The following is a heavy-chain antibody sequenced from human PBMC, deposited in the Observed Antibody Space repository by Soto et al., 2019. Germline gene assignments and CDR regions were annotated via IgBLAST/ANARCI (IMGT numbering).Heavy chain of an antibody. V-gene: IGHV4-30-4*01. Sequence: QVQLQESGPGLVKPSQTLSLTCTVSGGSISSGDYYWSWIRQPPGKGLEWIGYIYHSGGTYYNPSLKSRVTIPVNTSKNQFSLKLSSVTAADTAVYYCARERPDGARLDPWGQGTLVTVSS. CDR2: IYHSGGT. CDR1: GGSISSGDYY. CDR3: ARERPDGARLDP. J-gene: IGHJ5*02. D-gene: IGHD6-6*01.